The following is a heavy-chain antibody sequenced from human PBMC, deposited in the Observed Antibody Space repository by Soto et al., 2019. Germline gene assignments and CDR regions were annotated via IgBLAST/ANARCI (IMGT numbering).Heavy chain of an antibody. CDR2: VTADGGP. D-gene: IGHD2-15*01. V-gene: IGHV3-23*01. CDR1: GFTVSSHA. Sequence: EVQVLESGGGLVQPGGSLRLSCEGSGFTVSSHAMTWIRQAPGKGPEWVSTVTADGGPYYADSVKCRFAMSRDNSENTLYLQMNSLGAEDTAAYYCAPHVSCSGGSCQYDAFAIRGQGTMVTVSS. CDR3: APHVSCSGGSCQYDAFAI. J-gene: IGHJ3*02.